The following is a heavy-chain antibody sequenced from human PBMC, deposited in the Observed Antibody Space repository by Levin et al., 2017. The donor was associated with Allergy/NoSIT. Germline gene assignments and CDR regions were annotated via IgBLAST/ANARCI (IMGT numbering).Heavy chain of an antibody. V-gene: IGHV3-15*01. CDR1: GFSFGDAW. Sequence: GGSLRLSCAASGFSFGDAWMSWVRQAPGKGLELVGLLQSKTDVGTTDYAAPVKGRFTISRDDSKNTLYLQMNSLRADDTAVYYCTGRVPNDYGDYFSFWGQGTLVTVSS. CDR2: LQSKTDVGTT. D-gene: IGHD4-17*01. CDR3: TGRVPNDYGDYFSF. J-gene: IGHJ4*02.